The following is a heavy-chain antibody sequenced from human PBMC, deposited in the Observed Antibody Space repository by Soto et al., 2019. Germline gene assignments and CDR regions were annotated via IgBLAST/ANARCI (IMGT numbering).Heavy chain of an antibody. D-gene: IGHD4-17*01. J-gene: IGHJ4*02. CDR2: ISWNSGSI. CDR1: GFTFDDYA. V-gene: IGHV3-9*01. Sequence: EVQLVESGGGLVQPGRSLRLSCAASGFTFDDYAMHWVRQAPGKGLEWVSGISWNSGSICYADSVKGRFTISRDNAKNSLYPQMNSVRAEDTGLYYCAREYGDYFFDYWGQGTLVTVPS. CDR3: AREYGDYFFDY.